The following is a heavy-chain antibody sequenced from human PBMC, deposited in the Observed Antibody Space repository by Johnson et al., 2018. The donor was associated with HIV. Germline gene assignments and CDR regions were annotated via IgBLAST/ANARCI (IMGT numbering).Heavy chain of an antibody. CDR1: GFTVSSNY. CDR3: AKERTAMVTPFDA. J-gene: IGHJ3*01. CDR2: IYSGGST. V-gene: IGHV3-66*03. D-gene: IGHD5-18*01. Sequence: VQLVESGGGLIQPGGSLRLSCAASGFTVSSNYMSWVRQAPWKGLEWVSVIYSGGSTYYVDSVKGRFTVSRDNSENTLFLQMNSLRDEDTAVYYCAKERTAMVTPFDAWGQGTMVTVSS.